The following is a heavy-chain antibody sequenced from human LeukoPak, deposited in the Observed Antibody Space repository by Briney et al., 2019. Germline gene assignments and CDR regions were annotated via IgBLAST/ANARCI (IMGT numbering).Heavy chain of an antibody. V-gene: IGHV3-7*01. CDR2: IKQDGSEK. D-gene: IGHD2-15*01. CDR3: ARDRWELLSNSYHYCGLDV. J-gene: IGHJ6*02. CDR1: GFTFSNYW. Sequence: QPGGSLRVSCAASGFTFSNYWMSWARQAPGKGLEWVANIKQDGSEKCYVDSVKGRFTISRDNAKNSLYLQMNSLRAEDTAVYYCARDRWELLSNSYHYCGLDVWGQGTTVTVSS.